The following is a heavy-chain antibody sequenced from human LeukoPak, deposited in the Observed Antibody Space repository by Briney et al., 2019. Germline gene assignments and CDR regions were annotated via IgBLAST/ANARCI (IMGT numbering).Heavy chain of an antibody. CDR2: ISSNGGST. CDR3: ARESGYHGSGFDP. CDR1: GFTFSSYA. Sequence: GGSLRLSCAASGFTFSSYAMHWVRQAPGKGLEYVSAISSNGGSTYYANSVKGRFTISRDNAKNTLYLQMNSLRDEDTAVYYCARESGYHGSGFDPWGQGTLVTVSS. D-gene: IGHD3-10*01. V-gene: IGHV3-64*01. J-gene: IGHJ5*02.